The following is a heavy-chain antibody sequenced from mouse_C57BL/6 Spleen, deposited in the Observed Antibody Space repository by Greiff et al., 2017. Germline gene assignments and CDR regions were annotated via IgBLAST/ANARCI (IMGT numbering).Heavy chain of an antibody. Sequence: QVKLQQPGAELVKPGASVKLSCKASGYTFTSSWLHWVKQRPGQGLEWIGMIHPNSGSTNYNEKFKSKATLTVDKSSSTAYMQLSSLTSEDSAVYYCARETGTSRYFDVWGAGTTVTVSS. CDR3: ARETGTSRYFDV. CDR1: GYTFTSSW. V-gene: IGHV1-64*01. J-gene: IGHJ1*01. D-gene: IGHD4-1*01. CDR2: IHPNSGST.